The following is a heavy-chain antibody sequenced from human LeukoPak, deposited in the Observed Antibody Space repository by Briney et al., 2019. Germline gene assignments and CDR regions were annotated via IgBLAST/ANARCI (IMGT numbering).Heavy chain of an antibody. CDR1: GYSISSGYY. J-gene: IGHJ6*03. CDR3: ARDHYDFWSGPGYYYYYMDV. D-gene: IGHD3-3*01. Sequence: SETLSLTCTVSGYSISSGYYWGWIRQPPGKGLEWLASIYHSGTIYYNPSLKSRVTISVDTSKNQFSLKLSSVTAADTAVYYCARDHYDFWSGPGYYYYYMDVWGKGTTVTVSS. CDR2: IYHSGTI. V-gene: IGHV4-38-2*02.